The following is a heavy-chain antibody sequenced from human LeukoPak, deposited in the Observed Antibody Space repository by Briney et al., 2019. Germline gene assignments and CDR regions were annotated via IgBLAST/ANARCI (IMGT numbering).Heavy chain of an antibody. V-gene: IGHV1-2*02. D-gene: IGHD3-10*01. Sequence: ASVKVSCKASGYTFNGYYMHWVRQAPGQGLEWMGWINPNSGGTNYAQKFQGRVTMTRDTSISTAYMELSRLRSDDTAVYYCARGLGFGELPISWFDPWGQGTLVTVSS. J-gene: IGHJ5*02. CDR2: INPNSGGT. CDR3: ARGLGFGELPISWFDP. CDR1: GYTFNGYY.